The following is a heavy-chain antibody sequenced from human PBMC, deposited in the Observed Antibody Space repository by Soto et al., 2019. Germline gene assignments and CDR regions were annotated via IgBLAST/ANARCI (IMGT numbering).Heavy chain of an antibody. Sequence: LSLTCAVYGGSFSGYYWSWIRQPPGKGLEWIGEINHSGSTNYNPSLKSRVTISVDTSKNQFSLKLSSVTAADTAVYYCARVGQQLRGNWFDPWGQGTLVTVSS. D-gene: IGHD6-13*01. CDR1: GGSFSGYY. J-gene: IGHJ5*02. V-gene: IGHV4-34*01. CDR3: ARVGQQLRGNWFDP. CDR2: INHSGST.